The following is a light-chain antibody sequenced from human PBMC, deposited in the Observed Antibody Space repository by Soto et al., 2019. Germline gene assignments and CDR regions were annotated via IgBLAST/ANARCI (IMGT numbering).Light chain of an antibody. CDR2: EVS. V-gene: IGLV2-23*02. CDR1: SSDVGSYNL. Sequence: QSVLTQPASVSGSPGQSITISCTGTSSDVGSYNLVSWYQQHPGKAPKLMIYEVSKRPSGVSNRFSGSKSGNTASLTISGLQAEDEADYYCCSYAGRSTSAYVFGTGTRSPS. J-gene: IGLJ1*01. CDR3: CSYAGRSTSAYV.